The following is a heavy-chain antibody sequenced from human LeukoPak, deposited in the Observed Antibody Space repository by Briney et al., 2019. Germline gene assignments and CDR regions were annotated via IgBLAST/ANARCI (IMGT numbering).Heavy chain of an antibody. CDR3: TRDAVAYSSVYGAGKYFDD. V-gene: IGHV3-30*09. CDR2: MSYNGRNE. D-gene: IGHD5/OR15-5a*01. CDR1: GFDFSSYT. J-gene: IGHJ4*02. Sequence: GGSLRLSCVGSGFDFSSYTMNWVRQAPGKVREWLTFMSYNGRNEFYADSVKGRFAFSRDNSKSALYLQMNSLRLEDTAVYYCTRDAVAYSSVYGAGKYFDDWGQGTLVTVSS.